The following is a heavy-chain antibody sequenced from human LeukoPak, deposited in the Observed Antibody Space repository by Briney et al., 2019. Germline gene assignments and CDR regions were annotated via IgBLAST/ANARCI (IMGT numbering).Heavy chain of an antibody. CDR1: GFTFDDYA. CDR2: ISWNSGSI. CDR3: ASSPYRYYDSPFDY. J-gene: IGHJ4*02. D-gene: IGHD3-22*01. V-gene: IGHV3-9*01. Sequence: QSGGSLRLSCAASGFTFDDYAMHWVRQAPGKGLEWVSGISWNSGSIGYADSVKGRFTISRDNAKNSLYLQMNSLRAEDTALYYCASSPYRYYDSPFDYWGQGTLVTVSS.